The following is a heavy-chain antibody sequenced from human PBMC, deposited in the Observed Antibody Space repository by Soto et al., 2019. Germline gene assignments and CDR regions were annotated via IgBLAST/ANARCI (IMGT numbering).Heavy chain of an antibody. V-gene: IGHV3-23*01. CDR1: GFNFSNYA. CDR2: ITSESDAM. J-gene: IGHJ3*01. D-gene: IGHD2-15*01. Sequence: EVQLLESGGGLVQPGESLRLSCAASGFNFSNYAMTWVRQAPGKGLEWVSIITSESDAMHYADSVEGRLTISRDNSRNTLYLQMNRLRVKERDLYYCATGSSGRCCSSLEVWG. CDR3: ATGSSGRCCSSLEV.